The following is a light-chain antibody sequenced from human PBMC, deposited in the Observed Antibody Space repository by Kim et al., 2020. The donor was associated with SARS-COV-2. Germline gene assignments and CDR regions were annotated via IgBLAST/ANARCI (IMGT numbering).Light chain of an antibody. Sequence: SVSPGQTASITCAGEKLGDKYACWYQQKPGQSPVLVIYQDSKRPSGIPERVSGSNSGNTATLTISGTQAMDEADYYCQAWDSSTVVFGGGTKVTVL. V-gene: IGLV3-1*01. CDR2: QDS. J-gene: IGLJ2*01. CDR1: KLGDKY. CDR3: QAWDSSTVV.